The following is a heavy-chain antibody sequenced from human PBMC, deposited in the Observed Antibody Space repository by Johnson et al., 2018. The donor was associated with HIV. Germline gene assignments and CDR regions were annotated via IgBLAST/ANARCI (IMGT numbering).Heavy chain of an antibody. Sequence: VQLVESGGGVVQPGGSLRLSCAASGFTFSSYGMHWVRQAPGKGLEWVSRINSDGSSTNYAGSVKGRFTISRDNAKNTLYLQMDSLRAEDTAIYYCAKLRKKQWLVGEAFDIWGQGTMVTVSS. CDR2: INSDGSST. CDR1: GFTFSSYG. CDR3: AKLRKKQWLVGEAFDI. V-gene: IGHV3-NL1*01. J-gene: IGHJ3*02. D-gene: IGHD6-19*01.